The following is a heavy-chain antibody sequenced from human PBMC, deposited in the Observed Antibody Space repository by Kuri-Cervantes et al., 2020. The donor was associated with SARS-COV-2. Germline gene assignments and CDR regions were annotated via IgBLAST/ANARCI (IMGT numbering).Heavy chain of an antibody. CDR3: AKCLAGQWLVPGYYYGMDV. CDR1: GFTFSSYG. J-gene: IGHJ6*02. CDR2: ISYDGSNK. V-gene: IGHV3-30*18. Sequence: GESLKISCAASGFTFSSYGMHWVRQAPGKGLEWVAVISYDGSNKYYADSVKGRFTISRDNSKNTLYLQMNSLRAKDTAVYYCAKCLAGQWLVPGYYYGMDVWGQGTTVTVSS. D-gene: IGHD6-19*01.